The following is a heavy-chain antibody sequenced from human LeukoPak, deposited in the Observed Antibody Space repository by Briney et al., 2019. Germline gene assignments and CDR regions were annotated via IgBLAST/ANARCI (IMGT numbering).Heavy chain of an antibody. V-gene: IGHV3-21*01. CDR3: ARDSGYDYPPYGGMDV. CDR2: LSRSSTYI. CDR1: GFIFSSYG. J-gene: IGHJ6*02. Sequence: NPGGSLRLSCAASGFIFSSYGMNWVRQAPGKGLEWVSSLSRSSTYIYYADSVKGRLTISRDNAKNSLYLQMNSLRAEDTAVYYCARDSGYDYPPYGGMDVWGQGTTVTVSS. D-gene: IGHD5-12*01.